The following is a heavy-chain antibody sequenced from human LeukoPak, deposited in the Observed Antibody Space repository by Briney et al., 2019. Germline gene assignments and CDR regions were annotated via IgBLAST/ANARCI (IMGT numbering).Heavy chain of an antibody. J-gene: IGHJ1*01. CDR3: ARGETYYDYVWGSYRYARTGYFQH. V-gene: IGHV4-34*01. CDR1: GGSFSGYY. D-gene: IGHD3-16*02. Sequence: SETLSLTCAVYGGSFSGYYWSWIRQPPGKGLEWIGEINHSGSTNYNPSLKSRVTISVDTSKNQFSLKLSSVTAADTAVYYCARGETYYDYVWGSYRYARTGYFQHWGQGTLVTVSS. CDR2: INHSGST.